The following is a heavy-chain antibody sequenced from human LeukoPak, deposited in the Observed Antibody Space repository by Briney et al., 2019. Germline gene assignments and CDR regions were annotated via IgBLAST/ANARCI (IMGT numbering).Heavy chain of an antibody. Sequence: PGGSLRLSCAASGFTFSSYGMHWVRQAPGKGLEWVAFIRYDGSNKYYADSVKGRFTISRDNSKNTLYLQMNSLRADDTAVYYCAKGDSGSYWDYFDYWGQGTLVTVSS. CDR2: IRYDGSNK. D-gene: IGHD1-26*01. J-gene: IGHJ4*02. CDR3: AKGDSGSYWDYFDY. V-gene: IGHV3-30*02. CDR1: GFTFSSYG.